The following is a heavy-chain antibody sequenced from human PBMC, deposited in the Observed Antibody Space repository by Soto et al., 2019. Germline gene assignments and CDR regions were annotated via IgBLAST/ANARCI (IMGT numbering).Heavy chain of an antibody. CDR3: AKRYGDYGYYYYYMDV. Sequence: SETLSLTCAVSSGSISSSNWWSWVRQPPGKGLEWIGEIYHSGSTNYNPSLKSRVTISVDKSKNQFSLKLSSVTAADTAVYYCAKRYGDYGYYYYYMDVWGKGTTVTVSS. CDR2: IYHSGST. J-gene: IGHJ6*03. D-gene: IGHD4-17*01. CDR1: SGSISSSNW. V-gene: IGHV4-4*02.